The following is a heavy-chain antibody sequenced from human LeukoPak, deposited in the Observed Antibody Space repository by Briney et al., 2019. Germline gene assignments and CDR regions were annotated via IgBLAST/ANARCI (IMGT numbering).Heavy chain of an antibody. CDR3: ARRLSVGVPGYYYYYMDV. V-gene: IGHV4-39*01. D-gene: IGHD1-26*01. CDR1: GGSISSSSYY. Sequence: SETLSLTCTVSGGSISSSSYYWGWIRQPPGKGLEWIGSIYYSGSTYYNPFLKSRVTISVDTSKNQFSLKLSSVTAADTAVYYCARRLSVGVPGYYYYYMDVWGKGTTVTVSS. CDR2: IYYSGST. J-gene: IGHJ6*03.